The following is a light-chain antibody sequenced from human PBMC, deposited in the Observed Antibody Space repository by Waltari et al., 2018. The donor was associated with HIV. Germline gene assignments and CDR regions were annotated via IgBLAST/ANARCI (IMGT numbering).Light chain of an antibody. V-gene: IGKV3-15*01. CDR1: QDVGIN. CDR3: QHYDNWSRT. Sequence: EVVVTQAPAALPVVQGTGGPLSCTTSQDVGINVAWYQQKPGQCPRLLVYSASTRATGVPVKFGGSGSGTQFNFTIASLQADDSAIYYCQHYDNWSRTFGPGTTVEIK. CDR2: SAS. J-gene: IGKJ1*01.